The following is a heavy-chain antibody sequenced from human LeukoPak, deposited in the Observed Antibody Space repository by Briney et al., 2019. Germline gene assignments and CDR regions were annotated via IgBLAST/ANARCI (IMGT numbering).Heavy chain of an antibody. CDR3: ARPYCSGGSCPPQ. CDR1: GFTFSSYS. D-gene: IGHD2-15*01. V-gene: IGHV3-21*04. CDR2: ISSSSSYI. Sequence: GGSLRLSCAASGFTFSSYSMNWVRQAPGKGLEWVSSISSSSSYIYYADSVKGRFTISRDNAKNSLYLQMNSLRAEDTAVYYCARPYCSGGSCPPQWGQGTLVTVSS. J-gene: IGHJ4*02.